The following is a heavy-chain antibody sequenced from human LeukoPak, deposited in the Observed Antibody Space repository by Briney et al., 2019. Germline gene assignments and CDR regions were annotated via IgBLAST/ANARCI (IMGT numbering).Heavy chain of an antibody. CDR2: INPNSGGT. Sequence: ASLKVSCKASGYTFTGSYIHWVRQTPGQGLEWMGLINPNSGGTSSAQKFQGRVTMTRDTSVSTAYMELSRLRSDDTALYYCARETGYCSGGRCYFIYWGQGTLVTVSS. D-gene: IGHD2-15*01. CDR1: GYTFTGSY. CDR3: ARETGYCSGGRCYFIY. V-gene: IGHV1-2*02. J-gene: IGHJ4*02.